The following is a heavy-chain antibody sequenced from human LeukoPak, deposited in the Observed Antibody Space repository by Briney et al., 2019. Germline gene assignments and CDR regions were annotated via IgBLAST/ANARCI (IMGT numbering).Heavy chain of an antibody. CDR3: AREGSGYDYYYFDY. CDR1: GYIFAGYN. Sequence: ASVKVSCKTSGYIFAGYNIHWVRQAPGQRLEWMGRIDPNSGDTRISQKFQGRVTVTRDTAISTVYMEVKRLRSDDTAIYYCAREGSGYDYYYFDYWGQGTLVTVSS. V-gene: IGHV1-2*02. D-gene: IGHD5-12*01. J-gene: IGHJ4*02. CDR2: IDPNSGDT.